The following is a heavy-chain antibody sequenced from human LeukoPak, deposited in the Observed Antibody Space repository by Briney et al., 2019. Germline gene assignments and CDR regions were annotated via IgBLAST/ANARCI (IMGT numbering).Heavy chain of an antibody. D-gene: IGHD2-2*01. J-gene: IGHJ4*02. CDR1: GGSISSSSYY. Sequence: SETLSLTCTVSGGSISSSSYYWGWIRQPPGKGLEWIGSIYYSGSTYYNPSLKSRVTISVDTSKNQFSLKLSSVTAADTAVYYCARLVVPAAMSPKGPYYFDYWGQGTLVTVSS. V-gene: IGHV4-39*01. CDR2: IYYSGST. CDR3: ARLVVPAAMSPKGPYYFDY.